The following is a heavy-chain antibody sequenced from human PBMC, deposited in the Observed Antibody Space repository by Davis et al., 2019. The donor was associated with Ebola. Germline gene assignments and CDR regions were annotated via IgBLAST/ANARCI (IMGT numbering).Heavy chain of an antibody. CDR3: ARRYLRGWYFDL. V-gene: IGHV4-39*07. J-gene: IGHJ2*01. D-gene: IGHD3-9*01. Sequence: SETLSLTCTVSGGSISNTDFYWGWIRQPPGKGLEWIGSIYYSGTTHYNPSLKSRVTISLDTSKRQFSLKLTSVTAADTAVYYCARRYLRGWYFDLWGRGTLVTVSS. CDR2: IYYSGTT. CDR1: GGSISNTDFY.